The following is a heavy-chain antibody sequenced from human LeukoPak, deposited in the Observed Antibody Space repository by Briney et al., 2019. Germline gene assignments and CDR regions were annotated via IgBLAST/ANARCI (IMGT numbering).Heavy chain of an antibody. CDR2: INHSGST. J-gene: IGHJ5*02. V-gene: IGHV4-34*01. CDR1: GGSFSGYY. Sequence: PSETLSLTCAVYGGSFSGYYWSWIRQPPGKGLEGIGEINHSGSTNYNPSLKSRVTISVDTSKNQFSLKLSSVTAADTAVYYCARPLELTRFDPWGQGTLVTVSS. CDR3: ARPLELTRFDP. D-gene: IGHD1-26*01.